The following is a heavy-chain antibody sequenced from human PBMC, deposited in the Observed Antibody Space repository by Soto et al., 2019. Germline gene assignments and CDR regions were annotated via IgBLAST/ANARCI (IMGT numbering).Heavy chain of an antibody. Sequence: PSETLSLTCAVYGGSFSGYYWHWILQPPGKGLEWIGEINHSGRTNYNPSLKSRLTISVDTSKNQFSLKLSSVTAADTAAYYCARVLASFASRPQLYYYYSGMDVWGEGTTVTVSS. V-gene: IGHV4-34*01. CDR2: INHSGRT. CDR1: GGSFSGYY. D-gene: IGHD2-2*01. J-gene: IGHJ6*04. CDR3: ARVLASFASRPQLYYYYSGMDV.